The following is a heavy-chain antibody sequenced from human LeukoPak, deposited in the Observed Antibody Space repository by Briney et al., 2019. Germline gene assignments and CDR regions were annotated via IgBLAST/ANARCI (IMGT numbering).Heavy chain of an antibody. V-gene: IGHV3-48*01. J-gene: IGHJ5*02. CDR2: ISSSSSSTI. CDR1: GFTFSSYS. CDR3: AREYGVGVNWFDP. D-gene: IGHD4-17*01. Sequence: PGGSLRLSCAASGFTFSSYSMNWVRQAPGKGLEWVSYISSSSSSTIYYADSVKGRFTISRDNAKNSLYLQMNSLRAEDTAVYYCAREYGVGVNWFDPWGQGTLVTVSS.